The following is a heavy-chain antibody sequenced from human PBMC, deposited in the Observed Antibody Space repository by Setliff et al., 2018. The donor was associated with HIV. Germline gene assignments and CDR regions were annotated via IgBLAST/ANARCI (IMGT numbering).Heavy chain of an antibody. CDR2: IYHSGST. J-gene: IGHJ3*02. CDR3: ARGWGWNDDESSGRPQYAFDI. CDR1: GGSISSNNW. Sequence: PSETLSLTCAVSGGSISSNNWWSWVRQPPGKGLEWIGEIYHSGSTNYNPSLKSRVSISVDKSKNQFSLKLSSVTAADTAVSYCARGWGWNDDESSGRPQYAFDIWGQGTMVTVS. V-gene: IGHV4-4*02. D-gene: IGHD3-22*01.